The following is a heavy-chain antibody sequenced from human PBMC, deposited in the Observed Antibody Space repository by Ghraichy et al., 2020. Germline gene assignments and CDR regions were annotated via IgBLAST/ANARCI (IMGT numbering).Heavy chain of an antibody. CDR2: ISSSSSYT. CDR1: GFTFSDYY. J-gene: IGHJ3*02. V-gene: IGHV3-11*06. D-gene: IGHD6-19*01. Sequence: GGSLRLSCAASGFTFSDYYMNWIRQAPGKGLEWVSYISSSSSYTNYADSVKGRFTISRDNAKNSLYLQMNSLRAEDTAVYYCARDLGHSSGWYVAFDIWGQGTMVTVSS. CDR3: ARDLGHSSGWYVAFDI.